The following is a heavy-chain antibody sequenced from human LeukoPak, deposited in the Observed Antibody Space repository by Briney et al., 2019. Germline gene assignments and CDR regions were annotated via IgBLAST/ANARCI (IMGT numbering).Heavy chain of an antibody. CDR3: AREVVVVIFANFDY. D-gene: IGHD3-22*01. CDR1: GGSISSSSYY. V-gene: IGHV4-39*02. CDR2: IYYSGST. J-gene: IGHJ4*02. Sequence: SETLTLTCTVSGGSISSSSYYWGWIRQPPGKGLEWIGSIYYSGSTYYNPSLKSRVTISVDTSKNQFSLKLSSVTAADTAVYYCAREVVVVIFANFDYWSQGTLVTVSS.